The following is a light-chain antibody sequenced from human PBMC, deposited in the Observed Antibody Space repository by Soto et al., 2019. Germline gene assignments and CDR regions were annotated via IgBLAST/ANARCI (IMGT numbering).Light chain of an antibody. Sequence: QSVLTQPPSASGSPGQSVTISCAGTSSDVGGYNLVSWYQQHPGKAPKLMIYEVIKRPSGVPDRFSGSKSGNTASLTVSGLHAEDEADYYCTSFSSSTSLYVFGTGTKLTVL. J-gene: IGLJ1*01. CDR1: SSDVGGYNL. CDR3: TSFSSSTSLYV. CDR2: EVI. V-gene: IGLV2-8*01.